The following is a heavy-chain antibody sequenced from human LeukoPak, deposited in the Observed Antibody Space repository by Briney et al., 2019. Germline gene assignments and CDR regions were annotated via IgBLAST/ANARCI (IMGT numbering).Heavy chain of an antibody. J-gene: IGHJ6*02. CDR3: ARQINYYDSSGYKDYYGMDV. Sequence: SETLSLTCTVSGGSISSSSYYWGWIRQPPGKGLGWIGSIYYSGSTYYNPSLKSRVTISVDTSKNQFSLKLSSVTAADTAVYYCARQINYYDSSGYKDYYGMDVWGQGTTVTVSS. CDR2: IYYSGST. V-gene: IGHV4-39*01. CDR1: GGSISSSSYY. D-gene: IGHD3-22*01.